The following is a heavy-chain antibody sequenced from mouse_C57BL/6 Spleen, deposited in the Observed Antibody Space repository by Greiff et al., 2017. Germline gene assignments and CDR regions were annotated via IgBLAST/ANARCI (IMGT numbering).Heavy chain of an antibody. CDR1: GFTFSSYG. D-gene: IGHD1-1*01. CDR3: ARQGSYGSSYNWYFDV. J-gene: IGHJ1*03. CDR2: ISSGGSYT. Sequence: EVQLVESGGDLVKPGGSLKLSCAASGFTFSSYGMSWVRQTPDKRLEWVATISSGGSYTYSPDSVKGRFTISRDNAKNTLYLQMSSLQSEDTAMYYCARQGSYGSSYNWYFDVWGTGTTVTVSS. V-gene: IGHV5-6*01.